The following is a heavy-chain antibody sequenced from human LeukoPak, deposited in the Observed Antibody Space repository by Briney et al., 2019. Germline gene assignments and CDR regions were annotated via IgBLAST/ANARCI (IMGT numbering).Heavy chain of an antibody. V-gene: IGHV4-61*02. J-gene: IGHJ5*02. Sequence: PSETLSLTCTVSGGSISSGSYYWSWIRQPAGKGLEWIGRIYTSGSTNYNPSLKSRVTISVDTSKNQFSLKLSSVTAADTAVYYCAREGVVPAAGYNWFDPRGQGTLVTVSS. CDR3: AREGVVPAAGYNWFDP. CDR1: GGSISSGSYY. CDR2: IYTSGST. D-gene: IGHD2-2*01.